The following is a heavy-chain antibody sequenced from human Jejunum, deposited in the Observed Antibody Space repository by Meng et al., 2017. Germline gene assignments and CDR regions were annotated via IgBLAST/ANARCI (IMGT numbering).Heavy chain of an antibody. Sequence: GALRLSCAASGFTFTNFYMSWVRQAPGKGLEWVANIRQDGSDKYYLDAVEGRFTISRDNAKNSLYLQMNSLRAEDAAAYYCARGRVRATYFDFWGQGTLVTVSS. D-gene: IGHD1-26*01. CDR3: ARGRVRATYFDF. CDR1: GFTFTNFY. CDR2: IRQDGSDK. J-gene: IGHJ4*02. V-gene: IGHV3-7*01.